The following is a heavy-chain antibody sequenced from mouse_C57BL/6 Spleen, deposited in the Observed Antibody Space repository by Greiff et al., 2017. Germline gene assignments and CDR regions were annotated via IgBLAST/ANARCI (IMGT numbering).Heavy chain of an antibody. J-gene: IGHJ2*01. CDR1: GYTFTSYW. V-gene: IGHV1-50*01. D-gene: IGHD2-1*01. CDR3: ARGGYGNGY. CDR2: IDPSDSYT. Sequence: QVQLQQPGAELVKPGASVKLSCKASGYTFTSYWMQWVKQRPGQGLEWIGEIDPSDSYTNYNQKFKGKATLTVDTSSSTAYMQLSSLTSEDSAVYYCARGGYGNGYWGQGTTLTVSS.